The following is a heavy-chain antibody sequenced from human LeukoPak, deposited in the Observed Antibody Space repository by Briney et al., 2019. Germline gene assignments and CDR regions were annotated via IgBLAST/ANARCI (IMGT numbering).Heavy chain of an antibody. J-gene: IGHJ6*03. CDR2: IYYSGNT. CDR3: ARGDYYYYYYYIDV. V-gene: IGHV4-59*01. D-gene: IGHD2-21*01. Sequence: SETLSLTCTVSGGSISSYYWSWIRQPPGKGPEWIGFIYYSGNTNYNPSLKSRVTISVDTSKNQFSLELTSVTAADTAVYYCARGDYYYYYYYIDVWGKGTTVTFSS. CDR1: GGSISSYY.